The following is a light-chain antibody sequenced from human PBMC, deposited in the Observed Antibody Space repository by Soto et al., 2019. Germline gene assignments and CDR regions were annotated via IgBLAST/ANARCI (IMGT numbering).Light chain of an antibody. CDR3: QQYDNLLALT. V-gene: IGKV1-5*03. CDR1: QTISSW. CDR2: KAS. Sequence: DIQMTQSPSTLSGSVGDRVTITCRASQTISSWLAWYQQKPGKAPKLLIYKASTLKSGVPSRFSGSGSGTDFTFTISSLQPEDIATYYCQQYDNLLALTFGGGTKVDIK. J-gene: IGKJ4*01.